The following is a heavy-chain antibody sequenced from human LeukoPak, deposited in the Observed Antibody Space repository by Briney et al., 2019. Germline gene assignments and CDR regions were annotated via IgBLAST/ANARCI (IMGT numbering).Heavy chain of an antibody. CDR3: ARDRRYYDFWSGYFYFDY. CDR2: IFHSGST. V-gene: IGHV4-4*02. Sequence: SGTLSLTCAVSGGSISSSNWWSWVRQPPGKGLEWIGEIFHSGSTNYNPSLKSRVTISVDKSKNQFSLKLSSVTAADTAVYYCARDRRYYDFWSGYFYFDYWGQGTLVTVSS. D-gene: IGHD3-3*01. CDR1: GGSISSSNW. J-gene: IGHJ4*02.